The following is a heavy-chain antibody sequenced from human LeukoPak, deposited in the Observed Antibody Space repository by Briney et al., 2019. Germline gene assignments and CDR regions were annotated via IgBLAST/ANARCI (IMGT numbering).Heavy chain of an antibody. CDR2: IYPSDSDT. Sequence: GESLKISCKGSGYFFTSYWIGWVRQMPGKGLEWMGTIYPSDSDTKYSPSFQGQVTISADKSISTAYLQWSSLKASDTAMYYCARQLEITMVRGVITRGVSANDYWGQGTLVTVSS. D-gene: IGHD3-10*01. J-gene: IGHJ4*02. V-gene: IGHV5-51*01. CDR1: GYFFTSYW. CDR3: ARQLEITMVRGVITRGVSANDY.